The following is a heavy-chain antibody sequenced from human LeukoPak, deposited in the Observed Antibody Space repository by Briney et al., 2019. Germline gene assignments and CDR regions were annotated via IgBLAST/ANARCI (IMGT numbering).Heavy chain of an antibody. J-gene: IGHJ4*02. CDR1: VLTLRSNW. Sequence: GGTLRLSPLASVLTLRSNWSHWGCPASRTGTLRVTRINSDGSSTHYADSVKGRFTISRDNAKNTLYLQVNSLRAEDTAVYYCARVGATTWYWGQGTLVTVSS. V-gene: IGHV3-74*01. CDR2: INSDGSST. CDR3: ARVGATTWY. D-gene: IGHD1-26*01.